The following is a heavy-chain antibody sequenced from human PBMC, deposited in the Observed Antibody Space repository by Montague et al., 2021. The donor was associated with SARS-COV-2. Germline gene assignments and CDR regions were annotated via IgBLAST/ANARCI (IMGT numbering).Heavy chain of an antibody. Sequence: TLSLTCTVSGGSITSGGYYWSWIRQPPGKGLEWIGYLYYTGTTSYNPSLKSRLTILVDTSKNQFSLKLTSVTASDTALYYCARHGSSNAWFDTWGQGTLVTVSS. CDR2: LYYTGTT. V-gene: IGHV4-31*03. D-gene: IGHD4-11*01. CDR3: ARHGSSNAWFDT. CDR1: GGSITSGGYY. J-gene: IGHJ5*02.